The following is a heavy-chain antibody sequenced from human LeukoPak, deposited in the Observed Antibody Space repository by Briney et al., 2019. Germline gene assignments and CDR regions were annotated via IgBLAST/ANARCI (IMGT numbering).Heavy chain of an antibody. Sequence: ASVKVSCKASGYTFTSYGISWVRQAPGQGLEWMGWISAYNGNTNYAQKFQGRVTMTRDTSISTAYMELSRLRSDDTAVYYCARGGRLDDDAFDIWGQGTMVTVSS. J-gene: IGHJ3*02. CDR3: ARGGRLDDDAFDI. V-gene: IGHV1-18*01. CDR1: GYTFTSYG. CDR2: ISAYNGNT. D-gene: IGHD1-1*01.